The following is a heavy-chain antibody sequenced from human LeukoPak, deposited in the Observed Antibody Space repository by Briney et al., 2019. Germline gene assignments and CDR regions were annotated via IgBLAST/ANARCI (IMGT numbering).Heavy chain of an antibody. Sequence: SVKVSCKASGGTFSSYAISWVRQAPGQGLEWMGRIIPILGIANYAQKFQGRVTITADKSTSTAYMELSSLRSEDTAVYYCARGGDSSGYSAGNDYWGQGTLVTVSS. CDR1: GGTFSSYA. J-gene: IGHJ4*02. V-gene: IGHV1-69*04. CDR3: ARGGDSSGYSAGNDY. CDR2: IIPILGIA. D-gene: IGHD3-22*01.